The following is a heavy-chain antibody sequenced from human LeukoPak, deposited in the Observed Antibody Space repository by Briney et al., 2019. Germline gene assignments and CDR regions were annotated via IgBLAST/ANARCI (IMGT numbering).Heavy chain of an antibody. V-gene: IGHV3-23*01. CDR3: ARHGSWSFDY. D-gene: IGHD6-13*01. Sequence: GGSLRLSCAASGFTFSSHAMSWVRQAPGKGLEWDSAITSGSGSNVYYTDSLKGRFTISRDNSKNTLYLHMNSVRAEDTAVYYCARHGSWSFDYWGQGTLLNVSA. J-gene: IGHJ4*02. CDR2: ITSGSGSNV. CDR1: GFTFSSHA.